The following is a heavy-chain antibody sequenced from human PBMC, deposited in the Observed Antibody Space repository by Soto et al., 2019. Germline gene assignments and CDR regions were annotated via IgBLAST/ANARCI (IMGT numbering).Heavy chain of an antibody. CDR1: VFTFSNYG. D-gene: IGHD1-26*01. Sequence: GSLRLSCAASVFTFSNYGMSWVRQAPGKGLEWVSALPEIGTNTYYADSVKGRFTISRDNSKNTLFPQINNLRAGDTAVYYCAKKSGVGATWYFDYWGQGTLVTVSS. CDR2: LPEIGTNT. CDR3: AKKSGVGATWYFDY. J-gene: IGHJ4*02. V-gene: IGHV3-23*01.